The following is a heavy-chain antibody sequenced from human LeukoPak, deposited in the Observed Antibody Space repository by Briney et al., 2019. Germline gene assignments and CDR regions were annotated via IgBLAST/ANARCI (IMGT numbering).Heavy chain of an antibody. D-gene: IGHD6-19*01. CDR3: AKAPSLWIAVAGTRSDY. CDR1: GFTFSSYA. J-gene: IGHJ4*02. V-gene: IGHV3-23*01. CDR2: ISGSGGST. Sequence: PGGSLRLSCAASGFTFSSYAMSWVRQAPGKGLEWVSAISGSGGSTYYADSVKGRFTISRDNSKNTLYLQMNSLRAEDTAVYYCAKAPSLWIAVAGTRSDYWGQGTLVTVSS.